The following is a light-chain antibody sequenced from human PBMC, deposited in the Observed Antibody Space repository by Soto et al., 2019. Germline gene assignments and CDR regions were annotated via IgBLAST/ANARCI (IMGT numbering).Light chain of an antibody. CDR3: QQYGSSPLT. CDR1: QSVSSNY. J-gene: IGKJ4*01. V-gene: IGKV3-20*01. Sequence: EIVLTQSPGTLSLSPGERATLSCRASQSVSSNYLAWFQQKPGQAPRFVIYGASSRATGIPDRFSGSGSGTDFTLTISRLEPEDFAVYYCQQYGSSPLTFGGGTKVVIK. CDR2: GAS.